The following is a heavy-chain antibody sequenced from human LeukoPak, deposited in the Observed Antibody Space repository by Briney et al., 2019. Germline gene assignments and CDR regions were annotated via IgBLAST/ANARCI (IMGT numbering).Heavy chain of an antibody. V-gene: IGHV3-33*01. J-gene: IGHJ4*02. D-gene: IGHD3-16*01. CDR3: ARDPGLRLDY. CDR2: IWYDGSNE. CDR1: GFTLTSYA. Sequence: GRSLRLSCAASGFTLTSYAMHWVRQAPGKGLEWVAVIWYDGSNEYYSDSVKGRFAISRDISKNTLYLQMNSLRAEDTVVYFCARDPGLRLDYWGQGTLVTVSS.